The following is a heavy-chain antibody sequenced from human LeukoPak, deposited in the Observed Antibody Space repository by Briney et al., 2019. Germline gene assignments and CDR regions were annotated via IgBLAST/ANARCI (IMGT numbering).Heavy chain of an antibody. CDR2: IYSGGST. V-gene: IGHV3-53*01. J-gene: IGHJ4*02. CDR1: GFTVSSKY. Sequence: GGSLRLSCAASGFTVSSKYMSWVRQAPGKGLEWVSVIYSGGSTYYADSVKGRFTISRDNSKNTLYLQMNSLRAEDTAVYYCARVLWDILTEGNNDYWGQGTLVTVSS. D-gene: IGHD3-9*01. CDR3: ARVLWDILTEGNNDY.